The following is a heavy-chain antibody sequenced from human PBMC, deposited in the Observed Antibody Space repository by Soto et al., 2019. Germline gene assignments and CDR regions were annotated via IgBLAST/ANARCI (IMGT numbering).Heavy chain of an antibody. CDR3: ASYTIARSWSRRRGYYFDY. CDR1: GGSISSGGYS. J-gene: IGHJ4*02. CDR2: IYHSGST. Sequence: QLQLQESGSGLVKPSQTLSLTCAVSGGSISSGGYSWSWIRQPPGKGLEWIGYIYHSGSTYYNPSLKSRVTISVDQSKNQFSLKLSSLTAADTAVYYCASYTIARSWSRRRGYYFDYWGQGTLVTVSS. D-gene: IGHD3-16*01. V-gene: IGHV4-30-2*01.